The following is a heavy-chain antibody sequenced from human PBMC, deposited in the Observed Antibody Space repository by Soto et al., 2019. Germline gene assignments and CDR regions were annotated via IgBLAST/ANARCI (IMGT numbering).Heavy chain of an antibody. Sequence: QVQLQESGPGLVKPSETLSLTCTVSGGSISSYYWSWIRQPPGKGLEWIGYIYYSGSTNYNPSLTSXAXIXXDTSKNQFSLKLSSVTAADTAVYYCARRYSSAFDIWGQGTMVTVSS. CDR3: ARRYSSAFDI. V-gene: IGHV4-59*08. J-gene: IGHJ3*02. CDR1: GGSISSYY. D-gene: IGHD6-13*01. CDR2: IYYSGST.